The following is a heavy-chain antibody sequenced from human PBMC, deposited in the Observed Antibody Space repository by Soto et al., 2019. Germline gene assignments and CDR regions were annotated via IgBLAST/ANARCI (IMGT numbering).Heavy chain of an antibody. CDR3: TQDGGSRDWLTVN. D-gene: IGHD3-9*01. J-gene: IGHJ4*02. CDR1: GFTFTSYA. Sequence: EVQLLESGGDLVQPGGSLRLSCAASGFTFTSYAMSWSRQAPGKGLEWVSAITGGGDNTYYADSVKGRFTISRDNSKTTQYLQMNSLRAEDTAFYYCTQDGGSRDWLTVNWGQGTLVTVSS. V-gene: IGHV3-23*01. CDR2: ITGGGDNT.